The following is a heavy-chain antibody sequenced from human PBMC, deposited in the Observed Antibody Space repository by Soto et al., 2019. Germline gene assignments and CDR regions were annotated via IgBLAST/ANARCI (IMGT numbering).Heavy chain of an antibody. CDR2: IYYSGST. D-gene: IGHD6-19*01. Sequence: KGLEWIGSIYYSGSTSYNPSLKSRVTISVDTSKNQFSLKLSSVTAADTAVYYCARHGGSIAEAETEGYNWFDPWGQGTLVTVSS. V-gene: IGHV4-39*01. CDR3: ARHGGSIAEAETEGYNWFDP. J-gene: IGHJ5*02.